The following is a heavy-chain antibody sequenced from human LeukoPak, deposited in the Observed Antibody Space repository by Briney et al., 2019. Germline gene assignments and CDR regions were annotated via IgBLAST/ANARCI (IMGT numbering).Heavy chain of an antibody. D-gene: IGHD5-12*01. V-gene: IGHV3-30*03. Sequence: GGSLRLSCAASGFTFSSYSMNWVRQAPGKGLEWVAVISYDGSNKYYADSVKGRFTISRDNSKNTLYLQMNSLRAEDTAVYYCARSRGYSGYDSVDYWGQGTLVTVSS. CDR2: ISYDGSNK. CDR3: ARSRGYSGYDSVDY. CDR1: GFTFSSYS. J-gene: IGHJ4*02.